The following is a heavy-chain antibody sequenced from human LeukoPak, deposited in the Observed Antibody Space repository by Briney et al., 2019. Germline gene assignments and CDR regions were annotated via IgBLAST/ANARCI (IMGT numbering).Heavy chain of an antibody. CDR3: AKAPYLSSGS. D-gene: IGHD3-22*01. V-gene: IGHV4-34*01. CDR1: GGSFSGYY. Sequence: SETLSLTCAVYGGSFSGYYWSWIRQPTGKGLEWIGEIDHSGATNYNPSLRSRVPISLDTSKNQFSLTRSSITAADTAVYYCAKAPYLSSGSWGQGTMVTVSS. CDR2: IDHSGAT. J-gene: IGHJ3*01.